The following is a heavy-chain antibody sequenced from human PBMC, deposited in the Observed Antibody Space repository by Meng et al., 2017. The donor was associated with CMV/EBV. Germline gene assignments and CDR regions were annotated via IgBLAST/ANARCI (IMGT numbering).Heavy chain of an antibody. D-gene: IGHD1-26*01. CDR1: GFTFGDYA. CDR3: TRDFEVGATEDY. CDR2: IRSKAYGGTT. Sequence: GGSLRLSCTASGFTFGDYAMSWVRQAPGKGLEWVGFIRSKAYGGTTEYAASVKGRFTISRDDSKSIAYLQMNSLKTEDTVVYYCTRDFEVGATEDYWGQGTLVTVSS. V-gene: IGHV3-49*04. J-gene: IGHJ4*02.